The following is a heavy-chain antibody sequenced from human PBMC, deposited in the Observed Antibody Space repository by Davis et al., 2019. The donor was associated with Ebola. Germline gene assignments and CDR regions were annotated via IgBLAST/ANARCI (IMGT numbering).Heavy chain of an antibody. D-gene: IGHD3-10*01. Sequence: GGSLRLSCAASTVTFSVDAMSWVRQVPGKGLEWVAIMSYDGVTKYYADSVRGRFIISRDNSRNTVYLQMNSLTTEDTAIYYCVKGGSYYGSGSYWVRYYGMDVWGQGTTVTVSS. CDR3: VKGGSYYGSGSYWVRYYGMDV. V-gene: IGHV3-30*18. CDR2: MSYDGVTK. J-gene: IGHJ6*02. CDR1: TVTFSVDA.